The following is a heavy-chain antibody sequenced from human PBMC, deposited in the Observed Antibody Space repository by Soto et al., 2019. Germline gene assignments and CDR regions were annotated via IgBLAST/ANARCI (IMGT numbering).Heavy chain of an antibody. CDR3: ARDQYSSGWYTPYYFDY. J-gene: IGHJ4*02. CDR1: GFTFSSYG. V-gene: IGHV3-33*01. D-gene: IGHD6-19*01. Sequence: QVQLVESGGGVVQPGRSLRLSCAASGFTFSSYGMHWVRQAPGKGLEWVAVIWYDGSNKYYADYVKGRFTISRDNSKNTLYLQMNSLRAEDTAVYYCARDQYSSGWYTPYYFDYWGQGTLVTVSS. CDR2: IWYDGSNK.